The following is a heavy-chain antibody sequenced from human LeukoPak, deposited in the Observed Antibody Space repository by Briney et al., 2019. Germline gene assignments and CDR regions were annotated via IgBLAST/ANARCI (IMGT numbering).Heavy chain of an antibody. CDR1: GGSFSGYY. D-gene: IGHD6-6*01. Sequence: SETLSLTCAVYGGSFSGYYWSWIRQPPGKGLEWIGEINHSGSTNYNPSLKSRVTISVDTSKNQFSLKLSSVTAAGTAVYYCARMDSSSSNRAFDIWGQGTMVTVSS. V-gene: IGHV4-34*01. CDR2: INHSGST. CDR3: ARMDSSSSNRAFDI. J-gene: IGHJ3*02.